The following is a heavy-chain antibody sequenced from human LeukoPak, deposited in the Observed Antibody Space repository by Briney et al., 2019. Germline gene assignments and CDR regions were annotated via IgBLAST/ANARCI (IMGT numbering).Heavy chain of an antibody. J-gene: IGHJ4*02. Sequence: ASVKVSCKASGYTFTNSDINWVRQATGQGLEWMGWMNPNNGNTGYAQNFHGRVTMTRDTSKSTAYMELSRLRSDDTAVYYCARENRVVVPAAILDYWGQGTLVTVSS. V-gene: IGHV1-8*01. D-gene: IGHD2-2*01. CDR2: MNPNNGNT. CDR3: ARENRVVVPAAILDY. CDR1: GYTFTNSD.